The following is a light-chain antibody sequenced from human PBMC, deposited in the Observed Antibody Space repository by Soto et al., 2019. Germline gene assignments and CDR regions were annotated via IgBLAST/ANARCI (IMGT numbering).Light chain of an antibody. CDR1: SSGVGNYNL. CDR2: EDN. J-gene: IGLJ3*02. CDR3: CSHAGRSTWV. Sequence: QSALTQPASVSGSPGQSITISCTGTSSGVGNYNLVSWYQQHPGKASKLMIFEDNRRPSGLSDRFSGSTSGNTAFLTISGLQAEDEADYHCCSHAGRSTWVFGGGTKVTVL. V-gene: IGLV2-23*01.